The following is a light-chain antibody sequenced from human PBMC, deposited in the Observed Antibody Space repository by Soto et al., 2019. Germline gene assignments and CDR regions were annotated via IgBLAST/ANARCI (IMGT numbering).Light chain of an antibody. J-gene: IGLJ1*01. Sequence: QSVLTQPPSASGTAGQVVTISCSGGDSNIGSNSVYWYQHLPRMAPKLLIYHNNQRPSGVPDRFSGSRSGTSASLAIVGLRSEDEAVYYCAAWDASLSACVFGNGTQLTVL. V-gene: IGLV1-47*02. CDR3: AAWDASLSACV. CDR2: HNN. CDR1: DSNIGSNS.